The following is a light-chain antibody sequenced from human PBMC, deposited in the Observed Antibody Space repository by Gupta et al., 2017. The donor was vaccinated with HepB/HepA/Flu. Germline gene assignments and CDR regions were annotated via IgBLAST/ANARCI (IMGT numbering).Light chain of an antibody. Sequence: SSELPQPTPVSVSPGQTARITCSGDELGDKYACWYQQKPGHSPVLVIYQDSTRTSGIPERFSGSNSGNTATLTISGTQAMDDDYYYCQAGDSSTGVFGGGTKLTVL. V-gene: IGLV3-1*01. CDR2: QDS. CDR1: ELGDKY. CDR3: QAGDSSTGV. J-gene: IGLJ2*01.